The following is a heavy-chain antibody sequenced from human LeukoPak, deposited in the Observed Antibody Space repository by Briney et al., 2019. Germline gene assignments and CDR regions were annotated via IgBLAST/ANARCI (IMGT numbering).Heavy chain of an antibody. Sequence: ASVKVSCKASGYTFTGYYMHWVRQAPGQGLEWMGWINPNSGGTNYAQKFQGRVTMTRDTSISTAYMEPSRLRSDDTAVYYCARIEYSSGWYPSWGQGTLVTVSS. J-gene: IGHJ5*02. V-gene: IGHV1-2*02. D-gene: IGHD6-19*01. CDR1: GYTFTGYY. CDR2: INPNSGGT. CDR3: ARIEYSSGWYPS.